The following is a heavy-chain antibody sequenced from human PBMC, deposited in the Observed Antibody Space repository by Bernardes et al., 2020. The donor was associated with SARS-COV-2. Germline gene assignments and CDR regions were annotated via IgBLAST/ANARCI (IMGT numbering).Heavy chain of an antibody. D-gene: IGHD3-10*01. J-gene: IGHJ6*02. V-gene: IGHV3-7*01. CDR3: ARDGVDYGSGSYYYGMDV. CDR2: IKQDGSEK. CDR1: GFTFSSYW. Sequence: GESLRLSCAASGFTFSSYWMSWVRQAPGKGLEWVANIKQDGSEKYYVDSVKGRFTISRDNAKNSLYLQMNSLRAEDTAVYYCARDGVDYGSGSYYYGMDVWRQVTTVTVSS.